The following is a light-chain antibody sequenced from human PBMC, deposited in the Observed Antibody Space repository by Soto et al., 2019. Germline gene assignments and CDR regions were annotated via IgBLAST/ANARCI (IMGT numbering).Light chain of an antibody. CDR1: QDISRY. CDR3: QQLSGYPLT. CDR2: GAS. Sequence: IPLTQSPSSLSASVGDRVTITCRASQDISRYLAGYQQKPGRAPKLLIHGASILQSWVPPRCIGSGSDTDFTLTINSLQPEDFATYYCQQLSGYPLTFGGGTKGDIK. V-gene: IGKV1-9*01. J-gene: IGKJ4*01.